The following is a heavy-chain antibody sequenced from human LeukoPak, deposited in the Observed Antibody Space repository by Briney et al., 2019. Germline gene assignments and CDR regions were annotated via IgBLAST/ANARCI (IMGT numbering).Heavy chain of an antibody. J-gene: IGHJ4*02. CDR3: SRESGPFSPFGF. D-gene: IGHD1-26*01. V-gene: IGHV4-4*02. CDR2: ISLRGLT. Sequence: SETLSLTCGVSGGSISGTNWWSWVRQPPGQGLEWIGEISLRGLTNYTPSLRSRLTMSLDESKNQVSLNLTSVTAADTAVYYCSRESGPFSPFGFWGQGTLVSVHS. CDR1: GGSISGTNW.